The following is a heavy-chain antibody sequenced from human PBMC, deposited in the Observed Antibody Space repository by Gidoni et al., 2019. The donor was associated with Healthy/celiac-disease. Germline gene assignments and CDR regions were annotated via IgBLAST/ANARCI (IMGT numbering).Heavy chain of an antibody. CDR3: ARGSIAARSRAPRHPVDY. CDR2: ISAYNGNT. V-gene: IGHV1-18*04. D-gene: IGHD6-6*01. J-gene: IGHJ4*02. Sequence: QVQLVQSGAEVQKPRASVKVSCQASGYTFTSYGISWVRQAPGQGLEWMGWISAYNGNTNYEQKLQGRVTRTTDTSTSTAYMELRSLRSDDTAVYYCARGSIAARSRAPRHPVDYWGQGTLVTVSS. CDR1: GYTFTSYG.